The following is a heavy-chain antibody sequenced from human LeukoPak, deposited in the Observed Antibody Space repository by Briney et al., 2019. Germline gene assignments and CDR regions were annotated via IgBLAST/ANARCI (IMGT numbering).Heavy chain of an antibody. CDR2: INTGGST. CDR1: GGSISRFY. Sequence: SETLSLTCTVSGGSISRFYCSWIRQPAGKGLQWIGRINTGGSTNYNPSLKSRVTMSVDTSKNQFSLKMSSVTAADTAVYYCARDAATTTSIDYFDYWGQGILVTVSS. J-gene: IGHJ4*02. D-gene: IGHD6-25*01. V-gene: IGHV4-4*07. CDR3: ARDAATTTSIDYFDY.